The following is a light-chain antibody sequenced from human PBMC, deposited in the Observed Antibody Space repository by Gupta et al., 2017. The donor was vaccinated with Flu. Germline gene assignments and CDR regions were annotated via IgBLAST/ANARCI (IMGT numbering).Light chain of an antibody. CDR1: QSVLYSSNNKNY. Sequence: INCQSSQSVLYSSNNKNYLAWYQQKPGQTPKLLIYWASTRESGVPDRFSGSGSGTDFTLTISSLQAEDVAVYYCQQYYSSWTFGQGTKVEIK. V-gene: IGKV4-1*01. J-gene: IGKJ1*01. CDR3: QQYYSSWT. CDR2: WAS.